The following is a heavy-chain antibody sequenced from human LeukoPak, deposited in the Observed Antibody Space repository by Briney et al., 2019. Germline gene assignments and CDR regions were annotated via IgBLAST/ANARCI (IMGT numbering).Heavy chain of an antibody. J-gene: IGHJ4*02. CDR2: INQDGSEK. V-gene: IGHV3-7*01. Sequence: GGSLRLSCAASGFAFSSYWMNWVRQAPGKGLEWVANINQDGSEKYYVDSVKGRFTISRDNAKNSLYLQMDSLRAEDTAVYYCARGHSSLFDYWGQGTLVTVSS. CDR3: ARGHSSLFDY. CDR1: GFAFSSYW. D-gene: IGHD2-15*01.